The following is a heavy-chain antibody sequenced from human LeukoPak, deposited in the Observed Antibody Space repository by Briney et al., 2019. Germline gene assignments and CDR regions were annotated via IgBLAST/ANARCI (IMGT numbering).Heavy chain of an antibody. CDR3: AKDGAYCGADCFYWYFDL. D-gene: IGHD2-21*01. Sequence: PGGSRRLSCAASGFTFSSYAMTWVRQAPGKGLEWVSTISASGATTYHADSVKGRFTFSRDNSKNTLSLQMNNLRADDTAMYYCAKDGAYCGADCFYWYFDLWGRGTLVSVSS. V-gene: IGHV3-23*01. CDR2: ISASGATT. J-gene: IGHJ2*01. CDR1: GFTFSSYA.